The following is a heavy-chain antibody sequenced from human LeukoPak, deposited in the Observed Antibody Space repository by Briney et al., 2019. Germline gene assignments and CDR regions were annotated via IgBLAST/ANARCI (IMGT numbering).Heavy chain of an antibody. CDR1: GFTFSSYA. D-gene: IGHD2-15*01. V-gene: IGHV3-64*01. CDR2: ISTDGGGT. J-gene: IGHJ4*02. CDR3: ARYCNGVTCYSGYDY. Sequence: RSGGSLRLSCAASGFTFSSYAMHWVRQTPGKGLEYVSAISTDGGGTYYANSVKGRFTISRDNSKNTLYLQMGSLSAEDMAVYFCARYCNGVTCYSGYDYWGQGTLVTVSS.